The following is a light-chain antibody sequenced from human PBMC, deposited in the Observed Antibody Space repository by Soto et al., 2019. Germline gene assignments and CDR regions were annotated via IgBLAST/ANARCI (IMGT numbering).Light chain of an antibody. Sequence: DIQMTQSPSSLSASVGDRVTITCRASQGISKYLAWYQQKPGKVPTLLIYAASTLQSGVPSRFSGSGSGTHFTLTISSLQPEDVATYYCQKYHSAPQTFGQGTKVEIK. V-gene: IGKV1-27*01. CDR2: AAS. CDR1: QGISKY. CDR3: QKYHSAPQT. J-gene: IGKJ1*01.